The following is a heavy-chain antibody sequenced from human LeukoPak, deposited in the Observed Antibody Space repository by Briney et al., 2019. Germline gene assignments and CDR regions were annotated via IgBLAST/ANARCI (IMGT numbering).Heavy chain of an antibody. CDR3: ARGSRAVAGSYWYFDL. CDR1: GFTFSSYA. CDR2: ISYDGSNK. Sequence: PGRSLRLSCAASGFTFSSYAMHWVRQAPGKGLEWVAVISYDGSNKYYADSVKGRFTISRDNSKNTLYLQMNSLRAEDTAVYYCARGSRAVAGSYWYFDLWGRGTLVTVSS. D-gene: IGHD6-19*01. J-gene: IGHJ2*01. V-gene: IGHV3-30*04.